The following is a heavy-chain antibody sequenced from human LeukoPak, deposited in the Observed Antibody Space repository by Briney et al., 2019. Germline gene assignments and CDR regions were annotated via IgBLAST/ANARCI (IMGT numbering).Heavy chain of an antibody. CDR3: ASSPKARFLEWLPPGYFDY. Sequence: ASVKVSCKASGYTFTSYAMHWVRQAPGQRLEWMGWINAGNGNTKYSQKFQGRVTITRDTSASTAYMELSSLRSEDTAVYYCASSPKARFLEWLPPGYFDYWGQGTLVTVSS. CDR1: GYTFTSYA. J-gene: IGHJ4*02. D-gene: IGHD3-3*01. CDR2: INAGNGNT. V-gene: IGHV1-3*01.